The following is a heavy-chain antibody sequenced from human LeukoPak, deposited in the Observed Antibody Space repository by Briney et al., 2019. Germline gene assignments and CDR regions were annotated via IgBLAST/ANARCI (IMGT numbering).Heavy chain of an antibody. J-gene: IGHJ5*02. CDR1: GGSIGRGDYF. V-gene: IGHV4-30-4*01. Sequence: PSQTLSLTCIVSGGSIGRGDYFWTWIRQPPGKGLEWIGYTSYSGSAHYNPSLKSRLTISIDRSKTQFSLSLTSVTAADTAVYYCARVNHVYCSTAACFRAGWFDPWGQGTLVTVSS. CDR3: ARVNHVYCSTAACFRAGWFDP. D-gene: IGHD2-15*01. CDR2: TSYSGSA.